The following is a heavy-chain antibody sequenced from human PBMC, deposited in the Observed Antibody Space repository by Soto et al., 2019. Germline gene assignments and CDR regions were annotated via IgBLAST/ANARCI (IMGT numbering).Heavy chain of an antibody. CDR2: MNPNSGNT. CDR3: ARGFRPVMAIFGVVIYYGMDV. CDR1: GYTFTSCD. J-gene: IGHJ6*02. V-gene: IGHV1-8*01. D-gene: IGHD3-3*01. Sequence: ASVKVSCKASGYTFTSCDINCVRQATGQGLEWMGWMNPNSGNTGYAQKFQGRVTMTRNTSISTAYMELSSLRSEDTAVYYCARGFRPVMAIFGVVIYYGMDVWGQGTTVTVSS.